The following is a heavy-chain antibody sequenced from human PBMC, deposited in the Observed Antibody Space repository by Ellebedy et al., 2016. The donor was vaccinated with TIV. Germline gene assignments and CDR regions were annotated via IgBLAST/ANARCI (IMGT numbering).Heavy chain of an antibody. D-gene: IGHD6-19*01. V-gene: IGHV3-21*04. Sequence: PGGSLRLSCAASGFTFSSYSMNWVRQAPGKGLEWVSSIRSSSSYIYYADSMKGRFTISRDNAKNSLYLQMSSLRAEDTAVYYCAKDPREWLQRGYFDCWGQGTLVTVSS. CDR1: GFTFSSYS. J-gene: IGHJ4*02. CDR2: IRSSSSYI. CDR3: AKDPREWLQRGYFDC.